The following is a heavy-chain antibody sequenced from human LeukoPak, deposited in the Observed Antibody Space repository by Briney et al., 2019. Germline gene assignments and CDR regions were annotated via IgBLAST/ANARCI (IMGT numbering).Heavy chain of an antibody. V-gene: IGHV3-66*01. CDR1: GFTVSSNY. Sequence: GGSLRLSCAASGFTVSSNYMSWVRQAPGKGLEWVSVIYSGGSTYYADSVKGRFTISRDNSKNTLYLQMNSLRAEDTAVYYCARLYYDILTGSSPPFDYWGQGTLVTVSS. D-gene: IGHD3-9*01. J-gene: IGHJ4*02. CDR2: IYSGGST. CDR3: ARLYYDILTGSSPPFDY.